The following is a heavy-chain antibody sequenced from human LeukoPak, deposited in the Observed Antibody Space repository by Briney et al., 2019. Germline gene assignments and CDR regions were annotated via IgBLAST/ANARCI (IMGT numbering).Heavy chain of an antibody. V-gene: IGHV3-11*04. J-gene: IGHJ4*02. CDR3: ASPPDSSGWYYFDY. CDR2: IYNGGDTI. CDR1: GFAFSDHY. D-gene: IGHD6-19*01. Sequence: GGSLRFSCATSGFAFSDHYMTWIRQAPGKGLETVSYIYNGGDTIYYADSVRGRFTISRDNAESSLYLQMNSLRAEDTAVYYCASPPDSSGWYYFDYWGQGTLVTVSS.